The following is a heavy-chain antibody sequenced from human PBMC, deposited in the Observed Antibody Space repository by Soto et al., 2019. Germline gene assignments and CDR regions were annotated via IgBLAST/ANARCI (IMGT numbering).Heavy chain of an antibody. J-gene: IGHJ4*02. Sequence: SETLSLTCTVSGGSISSYYWSWIRQPPGKGLEWIGYIYYSGSTNYNPSLKSRVTISVDTSKNQFSLKLSSVTAADTAVYYCARASSGDYFDYWGQGTPVTVYS. CDR2: IYYSGST. CDR1: GGSISSYY. V-gene: IGHV4-59*01. D-gene: IGHD3-22*01. CDR3: ARASSGDYFDY.